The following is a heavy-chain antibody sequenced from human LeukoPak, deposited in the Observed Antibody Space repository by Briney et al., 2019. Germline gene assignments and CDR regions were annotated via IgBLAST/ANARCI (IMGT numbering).Heavy chain of an antibody. Sequence: SETPSLTCTVSGGSISSFHWSWIRQPAGEGLEWIGRIYSSGTTTYNPSLKSRVTMSVDTSKNQVSLKLSSVTAADTAVYYCARYSYGAYYFDYWGQGTLVTVSS. J-gene: IGHJ4*02. D-gene: IGHD5-18*01. V-gene: IGHV4-4*07. CDR3: ARYSYGAYYFDY. CDR2: IYSSGTT. CDR1: GGSISSFH.